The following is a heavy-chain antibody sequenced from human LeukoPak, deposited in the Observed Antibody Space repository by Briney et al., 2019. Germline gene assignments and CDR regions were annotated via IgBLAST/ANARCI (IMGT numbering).Heavy chain of an antibody. Sequence: NPSETLSLTCTVSGGSISSSTYYWGWIRQPPGKGLEWIGSIYYGGSSYYNPSLKSRVTISVDASKNQFSLKLSSVTAADTAVYYCARRGHTYYYDSRGQYYFDYWGQGTLVTVSS. D-gene: IGHD3-22*01. J-gene: IGHJ4*02. CDR1: GGSISSSTYY. V-gene: IGHV4-39*01. CDR2: IYYGGSS. CDR3: ARRGHTYYYDSRGQYYFDY.